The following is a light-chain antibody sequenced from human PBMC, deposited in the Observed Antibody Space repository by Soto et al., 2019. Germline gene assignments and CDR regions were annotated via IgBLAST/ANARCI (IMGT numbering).Light chain of an antibody. CDR3: QQYNNWPRT. V-gene: IGKV3-15*01. J-gene: IGKJ2*02. CDR1: QSVSNN. Sequence: EVVMTQSPGTLSVSPGERATLSCRASQSVSNNLAWYQQKPGQAPRLLIYGTSTRATGIPARFSGSGSGTEFTLSISSLQSEDLAVYYCQQYNNWPRTFGQGTKLEIK. CDR2: GTS.